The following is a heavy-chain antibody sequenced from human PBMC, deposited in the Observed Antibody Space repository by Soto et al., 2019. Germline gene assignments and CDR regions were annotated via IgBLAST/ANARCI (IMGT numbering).Heavy chain of an antibody. CDR1: GFTFSSYG. J-gene: IGHJ4*02. V-gene: IGHV3-30*18. Sequence: PGGSLRLSCAASGFTFSSYGMHWVRQAPGKGLEWVAVISYDGSNKYYADSVKGRFTISRDNSKNTLYLQMNSLRAEDTAVYYCAKGSTAMTYFDYWGQGTLVTAPQ. CDR2: ISYDGSNK. CDR3: AKGSTAMTYFDY. D-gene: IGHD5-18*01.